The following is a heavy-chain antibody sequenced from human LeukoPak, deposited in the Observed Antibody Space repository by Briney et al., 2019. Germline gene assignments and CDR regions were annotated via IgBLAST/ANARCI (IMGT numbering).Heavy chain of an antibody. CDR2: INSNRGGT. Sequence: ASVKVSCKASGYTLHNYYIHWVRQAPGQGLEWMGWINSNRGGTNYAQKFQGRVTLTRDTSISAAYMELRSVRSDDTAVYYCARDHGDDAFDIWGPGTMVTVSS. CDR3: ARDHGDDAFDI. V-gene: IGHV1-2*02. CDR1: GYTLHNYY. D-gene: IGHD3-3*01. J-gene: IGHJ3*02.